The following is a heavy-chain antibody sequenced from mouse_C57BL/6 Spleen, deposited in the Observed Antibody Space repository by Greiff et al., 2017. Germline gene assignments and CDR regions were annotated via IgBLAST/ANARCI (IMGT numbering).Heavy chain of an antibody. CDR2: IRNKANGYTT. CDR1: GFTFTDYY. CDR3: ARSSDYDEVYGYFDV. V-gene: IGHV7-3*01. D-gene: IGHD2-4*01. J-gene: IGHJ1*03. Sequence: EVQLVESGGGLVQPGGSLSLSCAASGFTFTDYYMSWVRQPPGKALEWLGFIRNKANGYTTEYSASVKGRFTISRDNSQSILYLQMNALRAEDSATYYCARSSDYDEVYGYFDVWGTGTTVTVSS.